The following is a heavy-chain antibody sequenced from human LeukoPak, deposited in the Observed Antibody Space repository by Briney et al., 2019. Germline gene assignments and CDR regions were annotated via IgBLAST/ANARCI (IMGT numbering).Heavy chain of an antibody. V-gene: IGHV3-21*01. CDR3: AILMTTVSLFDY. Sequence: GGSLRLSCAASGFTFSSYSMNWVRQAPGKGLEWVSSISSSSCYIYYADSVKGRFTISRDNAKNSLYLQMNSLRAEDTAVYYCAILMTTVSLFDYWGQGTLVTVSS. D-gene: IGHD4-17*01. J-gene: IGHJ4*02. CDR2: ISSSSCYI. CDR1: GFTFSSYS.